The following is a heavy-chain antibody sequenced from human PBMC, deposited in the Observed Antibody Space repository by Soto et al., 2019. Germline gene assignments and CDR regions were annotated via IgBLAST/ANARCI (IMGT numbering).Heavy chain of an antibody. CDR3: ARGRATGGEAFDY. V-gene: IGHV4-34*01. Sequence: QVQLQQWGAGLLKPSETLSLTCAVYGGSFSGYYWSWIRQPPGKGLEWIGEINHSGSTNYNPSLKRRVTISVDTSKNQFSLKLSSVTAADTAVYYCARGRATGGEAFDYWGQGTLVTVSS. CDR1: GGSFSGYY. J-gene: IGHJ4*02. D-gene: IGHD1-26*01. CDR2: INHSGST.